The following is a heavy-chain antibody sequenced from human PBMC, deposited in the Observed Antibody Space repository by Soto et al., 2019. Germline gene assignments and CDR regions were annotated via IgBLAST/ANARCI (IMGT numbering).Heavy chain of an antibody. CDR1: GFTFTNYV. D-gene: IGHD1-26*01. CDR2: INADNRNT. Sequence: QVHLVQSGAEVKKPGDSVKVSCKASGFTFTNYVIHWLRQAPGQRPEWMGWINADNRNTEYSQKFHGRVTFTRDTSASTAYMELSILRSEDMAVYYCARVLVGARDFDYWGQGTLVTVSS. CDR3: ARVLVGARDFDY. V-gene: IGHV1-3*01. J-gene: IGHJ4*02.